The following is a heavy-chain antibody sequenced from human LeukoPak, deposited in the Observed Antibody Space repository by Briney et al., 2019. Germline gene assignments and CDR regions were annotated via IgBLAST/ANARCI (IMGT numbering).Heavy chain of an antibody. Sequence: GGSLRLSCAASGFTFRSYSLHWVRQAPGKGLAWVAVISYDGSNKYYADSVKGRFTISRDNSKNALYLQMHSLRTEDTAVYYCAKEADEEQQLMPDYFDYWGQGTLVTVSS. D-gene: IGHD6-13*01. J-gene: IGHJ4*02. V-gene: IGHV3-30*04. CDR2: ISYDGSNK. CDR1: GFTFRSYS. CDR3: AKEADEEQQLMPDYFDY.